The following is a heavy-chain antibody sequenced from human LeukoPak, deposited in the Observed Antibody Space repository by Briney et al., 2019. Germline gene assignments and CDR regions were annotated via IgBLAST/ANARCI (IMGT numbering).Heavy chain of an antibody. Sequence: GSLRLSCAASGFTFSSYAMSWIRQPPGKGLEWTGYIYYTGSTNYNPSLESRVTISVDTSKNQFSLKLSSVTAADTAVYYCARRGYSYGTMYYFDYWGQGTLVTVSS. J-gene: IGHJ4*02. D-gene: IGHD5-18*01. CDR2: IYYTGST. V-gene: IGHV4-59*08. CDR3: ARRGYSYGTMYYFDY. CDR1: GFTFSSYA.